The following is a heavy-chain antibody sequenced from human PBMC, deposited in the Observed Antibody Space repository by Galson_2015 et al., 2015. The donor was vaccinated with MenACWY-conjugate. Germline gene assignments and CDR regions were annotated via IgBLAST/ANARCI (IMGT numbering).Heavy chain of an antibody. D-gene: IGHD5-18*01. CDR2: ISKSGSPI. J-gene: IGHJ6*03. CDR3: ARVGTWIHQYFYYMDV. CDR1: GFTFTGYE. V-gene: IGHV3-48*03. Sequence: SLRLSCAASGFTFTGYEFNWVRQAPGTGLEWLSYISKSGSPIYYADSVKGRFTFSRDNIKKSLFLEMNSLRAGDTGVYYCARVGTWIHQYFYYMDVWGKGTTVTVSS.